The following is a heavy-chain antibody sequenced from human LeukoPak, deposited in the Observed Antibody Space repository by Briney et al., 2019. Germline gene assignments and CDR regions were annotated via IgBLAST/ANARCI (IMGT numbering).Heavy chain of an antibody. D-gene: IGHD3-10*01. J-gene: IGHJ4*02. CDR3: AKVGLLWFGELSY. Sequence: GGSLRLSCAASGFTFSSYAMSWVRQAPGKGLEWVSAISGSGGSTYYADSVKGRFTISRDNSKNTPYLQMNSLRAEDTAVYYCAKVGLLWFGELSYWGQGTLVTVSS. V-gene: IGHV3-23*01. CDR2: ISGSGGST. CDR1: GFTFSSYA.